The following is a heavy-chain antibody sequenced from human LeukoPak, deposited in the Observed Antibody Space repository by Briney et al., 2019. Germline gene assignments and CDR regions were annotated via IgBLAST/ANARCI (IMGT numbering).Heavy chain of an antibody. J-gene: IGHJ4*02. CDR3: ARVGEGSYYNIFDY. V-gene: IGHV4-4*02. CDR1: GGSISSSNW. CDR2: IYHSGST. D-gene: IGHD3-10*01. Sequence: SETLSLTCAVSGGSISSSNWWSWVRQPPGKGLEWIGEIYHSGSTNYNPSLKSRVTISVDKSKNQFSLKLSSVTAADTAVYYCARVGEGSYYNIFDYWGQGTLVTVSS.